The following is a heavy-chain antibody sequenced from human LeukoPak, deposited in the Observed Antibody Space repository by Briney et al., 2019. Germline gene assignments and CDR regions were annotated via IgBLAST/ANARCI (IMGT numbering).Heavy chain of an antibody. CDR1: GGSISSGGYY. V-gene: IGHV4-31*03. D-gene: IGHD3-10*01. Sequence: SETLSLTCTVSGGSISSGGYYWSWIRQHPGKGLEWIGYIYYSGSTYYNPSLKSRVTISVDTSKNQFSLKLSSVTAADTAVYYCARADVTMVRGVAYWGQGTLVTVSS. CDR3: ARADVTMVRGVAY. J-gene: IGHJ4*02. CDR2: IYYSGST.